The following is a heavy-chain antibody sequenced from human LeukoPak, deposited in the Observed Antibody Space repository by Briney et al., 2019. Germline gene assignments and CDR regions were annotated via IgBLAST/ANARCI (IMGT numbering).Heavy chain of an antibody. CDR3: ARPRGAAAGTFGFDP. J-gene: IGHJ5*02. V-gene: IGHV3-30*03. D-gene: IGHD6-13*01. CDR1: GFTFISYV. Sequence: PGRSLRLSCAASGFTFISYVMHWVRQAPGKGLQWVALISYDGSNKYYADSVKGRFTISRDNSKNTLYLQMNSLRAEDTAVYYCARPRGAAAGTFGFDPWGQGTLVTVSS. CDR2: ISYDGSNK.